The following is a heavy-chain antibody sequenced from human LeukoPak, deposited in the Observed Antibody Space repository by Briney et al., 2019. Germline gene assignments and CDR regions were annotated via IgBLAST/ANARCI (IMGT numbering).Heavy chain of an antibody. V-gene: IGHV4-30-2*01. CDR3: AREGEYGDSYY. J-gene: IGHJ4*02. Sequence: SQTLSLTCTVSGDSFSSDSYYWNWIRQAPGKGPEWIGNIYRGRTRFNPALTRRVTISLDMSKTKVPLSLTSVTAADTARYYCAREGEYGDSYYWGQGILVSVSA. CDR1: GDSFSSDSYY. D-gene: IGHD4-17*01. CDR2: IYRGRT.